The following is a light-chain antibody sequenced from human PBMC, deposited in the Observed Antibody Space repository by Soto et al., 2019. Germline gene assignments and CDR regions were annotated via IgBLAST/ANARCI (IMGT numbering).Light chain of an antibody. V-gene: IGKV3-15*01. J-gene: IGKJ1*01. CDR2: GAF. Sequence: EIVMTQSPATLSVSPGERATLSCRASQSVSSNLAWYRHQPGQAPRLLIYGAFTRATGIPARFSGSGSGTEFTLTISSLQYEDFAVYYCQQYNNWPRTFGQGTKVEIK. CDR3: QQYNNWPRT. CDR1: QSVSSN.